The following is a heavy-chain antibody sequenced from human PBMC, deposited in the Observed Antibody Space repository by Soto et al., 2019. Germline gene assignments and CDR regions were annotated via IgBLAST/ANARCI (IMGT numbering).Heavy chain of an antibody. J-gene: IGHJ3*02. CDR3: AGDRSYYDSSGYYDHDAFDI. V-gene: IGHV4-61*01. Sequence: SETLSLTCTVSGGSVSSGSYYWSWIRQPPGKGLEWIGYIYYSGSTNYNPSLKSRVTISVDTSKNQFSLKLSSVTAADTAVYYCAGDRSYYDSSGYYDHDAFDIWGQGTMVTISS. CDR2: IYYSGST. D-gene: IGHD3-22*01. CDR1: GGSVSSGSYY.